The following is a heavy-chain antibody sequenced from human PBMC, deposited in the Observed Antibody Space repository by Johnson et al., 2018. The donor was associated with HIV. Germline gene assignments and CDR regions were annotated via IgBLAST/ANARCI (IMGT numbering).Heavy chain of an antibody. CDR3: TTDGRIPVAHHDAFDV. Sequence: VQLVESGGGVVQPGGSLRLSCAASGFTFSNAWMSWVRQGPGQGLEWVGRIKSKTEGGTTDYAAPVKGRFTISRDDSKNTLYLQMNSLKTEDTAVYYCTTDGRIPVAHHDAFDVWGQGTMVTVSS. CDR1: GFTFSNAW. V-gene: IGHV3-15*01. D-gene: IGHD6-19*01. J-gene: IGHJ3*01. CDR2: IKSKTEGGTT.